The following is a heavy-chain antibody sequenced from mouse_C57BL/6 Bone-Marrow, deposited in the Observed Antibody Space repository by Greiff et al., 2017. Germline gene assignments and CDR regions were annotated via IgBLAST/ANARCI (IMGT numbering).Heavy chain of an antibody. CDR1: GYTFTSYG. CDR2: IYPRSGNT. CDR3: ERVYYYGSSDYFDY. Sequence: VQLQQSGAELARPGASVKLFCKASGYTFTSYGISWVKQRTGQGLEWIGEIYPRSGNTYYNEKFKGKATLTADKSSSTAYMELRSLTSEDSAVYFCERVYYYGSSDYFDYWGQGTTLTVSA. V-gene: IGHV1-81*01. D-gene: IGHD1-1*01. J-gene: IGHJ2*01.